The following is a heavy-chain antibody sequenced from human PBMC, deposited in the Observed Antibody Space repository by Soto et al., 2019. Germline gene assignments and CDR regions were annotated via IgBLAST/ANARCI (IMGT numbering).Heavy chain of an antibody. Sequence: QVQLVESGGGVVQPGRSLRLSCAASGFTFSSYAMHWVRQAPGKGLEWVAVISYDGSNKYYADSVKGRFTISRDNSKNPLDLQMNSLRAEDMAVYYCARDQEEYSSSSYFDYWGQGTMVTVSS. D-gene: IGHD6-6*01. J-gene: IGHJ4*02. CDR2: ISYDGSNK. V-gene: IGHV3-30-3*01. CDR3: ARDQEEYSSSSYFDY. CDR1: GFTFSSYA.